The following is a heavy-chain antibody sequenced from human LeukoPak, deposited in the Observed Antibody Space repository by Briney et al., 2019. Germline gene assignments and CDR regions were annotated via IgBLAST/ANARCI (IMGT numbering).Heavy chain of an antibody. V-gene: IGHV3-30*18. CDR2: ISYDGSNK. CDR3: AKDPTAGWGYGGNRHYFDY. CDR1: RFTFSSYG. J-gene: IGHJ4*02. D-gene: IGHD4-23*01. Sequence: GGSLRLSCAASRFTFSSYGMHWVRQAPGKGLEWVAVISYDGSNKYYADSVKGRFTISRDNSKNTLYLQMNSLRAEDTAVYYCAKDPTAGWGYGGNRHYFDYWGQGTLVTVSS.